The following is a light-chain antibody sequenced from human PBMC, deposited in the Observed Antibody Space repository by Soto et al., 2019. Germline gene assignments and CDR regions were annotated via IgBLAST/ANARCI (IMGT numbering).Light chain of an antibody. Sequence: DIVMTQSPDSLAVSLGERATINCKSSQSVLYSSNNKNYLAWYQQKPGQPPKLLIYWASTRESGVPDRFSGSRAGKDFPLTIGSLHSEDGAIYYCQQYYSSPWTFGQGTKVDIK. CDR2: WAS. V-gene: IGKV4-1*01. CDR3: QQYYSSPWT. J-gene: IGKJ1*01. CDR1: QSVLYSSNNKNY.